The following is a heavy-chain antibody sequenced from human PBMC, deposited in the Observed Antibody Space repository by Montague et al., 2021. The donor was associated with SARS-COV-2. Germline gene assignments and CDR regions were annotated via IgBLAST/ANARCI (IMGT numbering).Heavy chain of an antibody. V-gene: IGHV4-39*01. Sequence: SETLSLTCTVSGGSISSSCYYWGWLRQPPGKGLVWIGSIYYSGSTYYSPSLQSRVTISVDTSQNQFSLKLSSVTDADTAVYYCARHPLGYCRSTSCYVGWGQGTLVTVSS. J-gene: IGHJ4*02. CDR1: GGSISSSCYY. CDR3: ARHPLGYCRSTSCYVG. CDR2: IYYSGST. D-gene: IGHD2-2*01.